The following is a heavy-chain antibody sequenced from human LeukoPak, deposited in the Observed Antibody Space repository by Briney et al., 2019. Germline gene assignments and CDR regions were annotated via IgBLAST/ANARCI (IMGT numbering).Heavy chain of an antibody. CDR3: ARGEGKTYYDFWSGYYTLDNWFDP. V-gene: IGHV1-18*01. D-gene: IGHD3-3*01. Sequence: ASVKVSCKASGYTFTSYGISWVRQAPGQGLEWMGWISACNGNANYAQKLQGRVTMTTDTSTSTAYMELRSLRSDDTAVYYCARGEGKTYYDFWSGYYTLDNWFDPWGQGTLVTVSS. CDR2: ISACNGNA. J-gene: IGHJ5*02. CDR1: GYTFTSYG.